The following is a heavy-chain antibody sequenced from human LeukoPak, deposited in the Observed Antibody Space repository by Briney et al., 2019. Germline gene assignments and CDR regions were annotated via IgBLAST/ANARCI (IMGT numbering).Heavy chain of an antibody. V-gene: IGHV4-30-4*08. Sequence: KTSETLSLTCTVSVGSISSGGYYWSWIRQPPGKGLEWIGYIYYSGSTYYNPSLKSRVTISVDTSKNQFSLKLSSVTAADTAVYYCARATGTPPGFDYWGQGTLVTVSS. CDR3: ARATGTPPGFDY. CDR1: VGSISSGGYY. J-gene: IGHJ4*02. D-gene: IGHD1-1*01. CDR2: IYYSGST.